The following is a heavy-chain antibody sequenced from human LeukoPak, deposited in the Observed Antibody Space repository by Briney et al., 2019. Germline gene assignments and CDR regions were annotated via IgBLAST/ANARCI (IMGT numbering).Heavy chain of an antibody. CDR2: IYSGGST. Sequence: PGGSLRLSCAASGFTVSSNYVSWVRQAPGKGLEWVSVIYSGGSTYYADSVKGRFTISRDNSKNTLYLQMNSLRAEDTAVYYCARAPVGWNDVWGNYYYYGMDVWGQGTTVTVSS. CDR1: GFTVSSNY. J-gene: IGHJ6*02. V-gene: IGHV3-53*01. CDR3: ARAPVGWNDVWGNYYYYGMDV. D-gene: IGHD1-1*01.